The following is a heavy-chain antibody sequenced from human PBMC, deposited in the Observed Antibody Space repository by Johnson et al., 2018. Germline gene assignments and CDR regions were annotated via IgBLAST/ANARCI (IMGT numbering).Heavy chain of an antibody. CDR2: ISWNSGSI. Sequence: VQLVQSGGGVVQPGRSLRLSCAASGFTFSSYAMHWVRQAPGKGLEWVSGISWNSGSIGYADSVKGRFTISRDNAKNSLYLQMKSLRAEDTALYYCAKDSFEYSSSSGAFDIWGQGTMVTVSS. D-gene: IGHD6-6*01. CDR3: AKDSFEYSSSSGAFDI. V-gene: IGHV3-9*01. J-gene: IGHJ3*02. CDR1: GFTFSSYA.